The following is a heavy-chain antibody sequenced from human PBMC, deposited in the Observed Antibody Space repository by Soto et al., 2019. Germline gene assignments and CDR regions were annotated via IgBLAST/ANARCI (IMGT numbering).Heavy chain of an antibody. D-gene: IGHD6-19*01. Sequence: ASVKVSCKASGYMFTKSAMHWVRQAPGQRLEWMGWISGDSGNTKYSPKLQDRVTITRDTSASTAYMELSSLRSEDTALYYCARDGVAAGNINFDYWGQGTLVTVPQ. CDR1: GYMFTKSA. J-gene: IGHJ4*03. CDR2: ISGDSGNT. CDR3: ARDGVAAGNINFDY. V-gene: IGHV1-3*01.